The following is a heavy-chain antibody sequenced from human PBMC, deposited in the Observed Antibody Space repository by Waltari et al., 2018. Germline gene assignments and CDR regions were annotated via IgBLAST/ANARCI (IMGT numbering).Heavy chain of an antibody. CDR1: GATFSSHA. CDR3: ARSPVATPGSWFDP. V-gene: IGHV1-69*04. D-gene: IGHD1-1*01. CDR2: IIPILNIS. J-gene: IGHJ5*02. Sequence: QVQLVQSGAEVKKPGSSVKVSCKAAGATFSSHAVSWVRQAPGQGPEWLGRIIPILNISDYAQKFQGRVTFTADKSTNTAYMDLTSLRSEDTAIYYCARSPVATPGSWFDPWGQGTLITVSS.